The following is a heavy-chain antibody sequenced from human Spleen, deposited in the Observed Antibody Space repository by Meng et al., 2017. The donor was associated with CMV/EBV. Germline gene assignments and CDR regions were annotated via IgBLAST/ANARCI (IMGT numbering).Heavy chain of an antibody. CDR3: ARDVVVPAAMGNWFDP. CDR2: INHSGST. V-gene: IGHV4-34*01. CDR1: GGSFSGYY. D-gene: IGHD2-2*01. Sequence: GSLRLSCAVYGGSFSGYYWSWIRQPPGKGLEWIGEINHSGSTNYNPSLKSRVTISVDTSKNQFSLKLSSVTAADTAVYYCARDVVVPAAMGNWFDPWGQGTLVTVSS. J-gene: IGHJ5*02.